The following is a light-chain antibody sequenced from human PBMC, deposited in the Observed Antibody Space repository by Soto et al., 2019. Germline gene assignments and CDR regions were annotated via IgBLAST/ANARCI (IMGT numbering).Light chain of an antibody. V-gene: IGLV6-57*04. CDR1: SGSIARNY. J-gene: IGLJ2*01. CDR3: QSYDSSNHVV. CDR2: EDN. Sequence: NFMLTQPHSVSESPGKTVTIFCTRSSGSIARNYVQRYQQRPGSAPTTVIYEDNQRPSGVPDRFSGSIDSSSNSASLTISGLKTEDEADYYCQSYDSSNHVVFGGGTKVTVL.